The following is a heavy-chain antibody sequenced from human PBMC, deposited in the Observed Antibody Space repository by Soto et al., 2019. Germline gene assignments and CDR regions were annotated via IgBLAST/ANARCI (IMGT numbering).Heavy chain of an antibody. CDR3: ARFHMHCSGGSCLVSGFDP. V-gene: IGHV3-7*01. CDR1: GFTFSSYW. D-gene: IGHD2-15*01. Sequence: EVQLVESGGGLVQPGGSLRLSCAASGFTFSSYWMSWVRQAPGKGLEWVANIKQDGSEKYYVDSVKGRFTISRDNAKNSLYLQMNSLRAEDTAVYYCARFHMHCSGGSCLVSGFDPCGQGTLVTVSS. J-gene: IGHJ5*02. CDR2: IKQDGSEK.